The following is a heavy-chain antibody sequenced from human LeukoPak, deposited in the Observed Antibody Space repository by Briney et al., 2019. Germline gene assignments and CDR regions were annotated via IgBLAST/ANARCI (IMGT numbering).Heavy chain of an antibody. Sequence: PSETLSLTCTVSGGSISSYYWSWIRQLPRKGLEWIGYIYYSGSNNYNPSLKSRVTISVHKSKSQFTLQPGSVTDADAAVYYGAGGTSAGGKLGVDYWGQGTRVTVSS. J-gene: IGHJ4*02. CDR1: GGSISSYY. CDR2: IYYSGSN. CDR3: AGGTSAGGKLGVDY. V-gene: IGHV4-59*01. D-gene: IGHD7-27*01.